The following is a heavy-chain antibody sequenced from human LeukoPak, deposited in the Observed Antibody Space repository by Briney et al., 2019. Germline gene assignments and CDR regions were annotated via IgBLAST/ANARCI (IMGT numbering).Heavy chain of an antibody. J-gene: IGHJ4*02. CDR3: ARPPIPGNYYDSSGFTFGFDY. V-gene: IGHV4-39*01. D-gene: IGHD3-22*01. Sequence: SETLSLTCTVSGGSISSSSYYWGWIRQPPGKGLEWIGNIYYSGSTYYNPSLKSRVTISVDTSKNQFSLKLSSVTAADTAVYYCARPPIPGNYYDSSGFTFGFDYWGQGTLVTVSS. CDR2: IYYSGST. CDR1: GGSISSSSYY.